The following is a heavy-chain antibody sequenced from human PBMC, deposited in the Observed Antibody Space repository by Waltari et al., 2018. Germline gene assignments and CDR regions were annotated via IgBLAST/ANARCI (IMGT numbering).Heavy chain of an antibody. CDR3: ARGDYYGSGSYYNSWFDP. Sequence: QVQLQESGPGLVKPSQTLSLTCTVSGGSISSGGYYWSWIRPHPGRGLEWIGYIYYSGSTYYNPSLKSRVTISVDTSKNQFSLKLSSVTAADTAVYYCARGDYYGSGSYYNSWFDPWGQGTLVTVSS. D-gene: IGHD3-10*01. V-gene: IGHV4-31*03. J-gene: IGHJ5*02. CDR1: GGSISSGGYY. CDR2: IYYSGST.